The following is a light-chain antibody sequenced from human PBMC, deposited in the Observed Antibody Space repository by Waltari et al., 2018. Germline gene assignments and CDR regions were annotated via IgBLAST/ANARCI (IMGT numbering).Light chain of an antibody. Sequence: QSALTQPASVSGSPGQSITIPCPGTSRDVGAYDNVYWYQQHPGKAPKLTIYDVTKRPSGVSNRFSGSKSGNTASLTISGLQAEDEADYYCSSYRGSFTLVFGGGTKVTVL. CDR1: SRDVGAYDN. CDR2: DVT. V-gene: IGLV2-14*03. J-gene: IGLJ3*02. CDR3: SSYRGSFTLV.